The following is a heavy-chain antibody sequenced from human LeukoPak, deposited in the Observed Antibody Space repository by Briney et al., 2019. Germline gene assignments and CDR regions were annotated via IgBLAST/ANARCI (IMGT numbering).Heavy chain of an antibody. Sequence: GASVKVSCKASGYTFTSYDINWVRQATGQGLEWMGWMNPNSGNTGYAQKFQGRVTITRNTSISTAYMELSSLRSEDTAVYYCARGRRVTGQQRIPLSLSSIKKSSQQGYYFDYWGQGTLVTVSS. V-gene: IGHV1-8*03. CDR2: MNPNSGNT. CDR3: ARGRRVTGQQRIPLSLSSIKKSSQQGYYFDY. CDR1: GYTFTSYD. D-gene: IGHD6-13*01. J-gene: IGHJ4*02.